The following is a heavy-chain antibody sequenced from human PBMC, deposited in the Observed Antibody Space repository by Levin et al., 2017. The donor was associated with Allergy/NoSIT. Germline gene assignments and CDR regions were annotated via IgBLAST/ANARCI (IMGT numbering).Heavy chain of an antibody. CDR3: ARALDYCSGGSCHGDY. CDR2: INWNGAST. D-gene: IGHD2-15*01. J-gene: IGHJ4*02. V-gene: IGHV3-20*04. Sequence: LSLTCAASGFTFDNYGMSWVRQAPGKGLEWVSAINWNGASTGYADSLKGRFTISRDNAENSLYLQMNSLTAEDTALYYCARALDYCSGGSCHGDYWGQGTLVTVSS. CDR1: GFTFDNYG.